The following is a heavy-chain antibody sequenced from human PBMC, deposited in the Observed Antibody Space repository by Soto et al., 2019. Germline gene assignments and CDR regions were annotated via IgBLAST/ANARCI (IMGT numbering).Heavy chain of an antibody. CDR2: IYYSGST. Sequence: PSETLSLTCTVSGGSISSSSYYWGWIRQPPGKGLEWIGSIYYSGSTYYNPSLKSRVTISVDTSKNQFSLKLSSVTAADTAVYYCARAVSGSYFSIFAYGMDVWGQGTTVTVSS. J-gene: IGHJ6*02. D-gene: IGHD1-26*01. CDR1: GGSISSSSYY. V-gene: IGHV4-39*01. CDR3: ARAVSGSYFSIFAYGMDV.